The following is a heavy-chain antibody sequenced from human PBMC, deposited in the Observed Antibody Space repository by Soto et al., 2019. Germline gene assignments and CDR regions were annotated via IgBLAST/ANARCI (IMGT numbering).Heavy chain of an antibody. J-gene: IGHJ4*02. CDR2: IYWDDDK. CDR1: GFSLSTSGVG. V-gene: IGHV2-5*02. Sequence: QITLKESGPPLVKPTQTLTLTCTFSGFSLSTSGVGVGWIRQPPGKGLEWLALIYWDDDKRYSPSLKSRLTITKDTSKNQVVLTMTNMDPVDTATYYCAHRPSYCSGGSCYSGFDYWGQGTLVTVSS. CDR3: AHRPSYCSGGSCYSGFDY. D-gene: IGHD2-15*01.